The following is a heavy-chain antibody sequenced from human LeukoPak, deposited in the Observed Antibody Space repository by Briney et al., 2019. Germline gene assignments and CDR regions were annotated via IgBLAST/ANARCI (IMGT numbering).Heavy chain of an antibody. V-gene: IGHV3-7*01. CDR1: GFTFNRYW. CDR3: ARDRLPARRSGLDV. CDR2: INEGGSDK. D-gene: IGHD2-15*01. Sequence: QAGGSLRLSCAASGFTFNRYWMSWVRQAPGKGLEWVANINEGGSDKKYVDSVRGRFTISRDNAENALYLQMVSLRVEDTALYYCARDRLPARRSGLDVWGQGTTVTVSS. J-gene: IGHJ6*02.